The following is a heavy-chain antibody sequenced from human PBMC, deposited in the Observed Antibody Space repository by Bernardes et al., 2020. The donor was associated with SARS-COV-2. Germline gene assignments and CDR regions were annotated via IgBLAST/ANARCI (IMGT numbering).Heavy chain of an antibody. J-gene: IGHJ4*02. CDR2: IYPGDSDT. D-gene: IGHD2-21*01. V-gene: IGHV5-51*01. Sequence: GESLKISCKGSGYRFTSYWIGWVRQMPGKGLEWMGIIYPGDSDTRYSPSFRGQVTISVDRSTSTAYLQWNSLKASDSAMYFCARRDVGGESDYWGQGTLVTVSS. CDR1: GYRFTSYW. CDR3: ARRDVGGESDY.